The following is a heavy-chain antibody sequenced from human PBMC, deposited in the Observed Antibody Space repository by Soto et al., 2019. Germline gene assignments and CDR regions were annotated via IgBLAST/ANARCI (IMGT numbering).Heavy chain of an antibody. Sequence: GSLRLSCAASEFAFSTHAMHWVRQAPGEGLEWVAVISFDGTNKYYTDSVKGRFTISRDNSKSTLHLQMNSLRAEDTAVYYCSASRDYNWFDPWGQGTLVTVSS. V-gene: IGHV3-30-3*01. D-gene: IGHD2-21*01. CDR3: SASRDYNWFDP. CDR2: ISFDGTNK. J-gene: IGHJ5*02. CDR1: EFAFSTHA.